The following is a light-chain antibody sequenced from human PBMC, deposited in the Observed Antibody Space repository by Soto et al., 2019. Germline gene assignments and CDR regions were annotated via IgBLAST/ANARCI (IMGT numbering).Light chain of an antibody. V-gene: IGLV2-23*02. CDR2: EVS. CDR3: CSYAGSSFDV. Sequence: QSALTQPASVSGSPGQSITISCTGTSSDVGSYNLVSWYQQHPGKAPKLMIYEVSKRPSGVSNRFSGSKSGNTASLTISGLQAEDEADYYCCSYAGSSFDVFGTGTKLTVL. J-gene: IGLJ1*01. CDR1: SSDVGSYNL.